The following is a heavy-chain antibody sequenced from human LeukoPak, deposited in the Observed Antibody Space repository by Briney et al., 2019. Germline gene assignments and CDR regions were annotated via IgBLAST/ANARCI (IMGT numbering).Heavy chain of an antibody. J-gene: IGHJ4*02. CDR3: ARRYCSGGSCRIFDY. Sequence: ASVKVSCKASGYTFTGYYMHWVRQAPGQGLEWMGWINPNSGGTNYAQKFQGRVTMTRDTSISTAYMELRSLRSDDTAVYYCARRYCSGGSCRIFDYWGQGTLVTVSS. CDR1: GYTFTGYY. V-gene: IGHV1-2*02. CDR2: INPNSGGT. D-gene: IGHD2-15*01.